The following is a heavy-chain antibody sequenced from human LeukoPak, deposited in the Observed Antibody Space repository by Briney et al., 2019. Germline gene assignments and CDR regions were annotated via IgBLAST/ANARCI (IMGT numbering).Heavy chain of an antibody. CDR1: GFTFSSYS. D-gene: IGHD2-2*01. V-gene: IGHV3-48*01. J-gene: IGHJ4*02. Sequence: GGSLRLSCAASGFTFSSYSMNWVRQAPGKGREWVSYISSSSSTIYYADSVKGRFTISRDNAKNSLYPQMNSLRAEDTAVYYCARDLRYCSSTSCYVFDYWGQGTLVTVSS. CDR3: ARDLRYCSSTSCYVFDY. CDR2: ISSSSSTI.